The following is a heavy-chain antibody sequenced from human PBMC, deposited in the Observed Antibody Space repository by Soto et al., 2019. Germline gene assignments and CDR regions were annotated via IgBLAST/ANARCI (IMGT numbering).Heavy chain of an antibody. CDR3: ARDTGGSYGGYYFDY. CDR1: GGSISSGGYY. D-gene: IGHD1-26*01. J-gene: IGHJ4*02. V-gene: IGHV4-31*03. Sequence: PSETLSLTCTVSGGSISSGGYYWSWIRQHPGKGLEWIGYIYYSGSTYYNPSLKSRVTISVDTSKNQFSLKLSSVTAADAAVYYCARDTGGSYGGYYFDYWGQGTLVTVSS. CDR2: IYYSGST.